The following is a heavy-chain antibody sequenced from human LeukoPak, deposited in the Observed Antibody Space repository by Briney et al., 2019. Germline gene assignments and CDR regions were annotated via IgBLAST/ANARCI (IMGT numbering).Heavy chain of an antibody. J-gene: IGHJ4*02. V-gene: IGHV4-34*01. CDR3: ARGRFIDYHFDY. Sequence: SETLSLTCGESGGSFSDYYWSWIRQPPGKGLEWIGEVIRSGATSSNPSLKSRVTISMDASKNQVSLRLRSVTAADTAVYYCARGRFIDYHFDYWGQGSLVTVSS. CDR1: GGSFSDYY. D-gene: IGHD5-12*01. CDR2: VIRSGAT.